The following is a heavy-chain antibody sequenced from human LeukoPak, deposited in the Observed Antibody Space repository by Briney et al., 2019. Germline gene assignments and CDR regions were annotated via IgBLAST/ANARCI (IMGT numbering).Heavy chain of an antibody. V-gene: IGHV1-18*04. Sequence: GASVRISCKTSGYNFCNYAVTWVRQAPGQGLEWMGWNSGYNGNTDYAQKFQGRVTMTADASTTTFYVELRSLTSDDTAVYYCARDGATAGQFDYWGQGTLVTVPS. CDR3: ARDGATAGQFDY. CDR1: GYNFCNYA. J-gene: IGHJ4*02. D-gene: IGHD6-13*01. CDR2: NSGYNGNT.